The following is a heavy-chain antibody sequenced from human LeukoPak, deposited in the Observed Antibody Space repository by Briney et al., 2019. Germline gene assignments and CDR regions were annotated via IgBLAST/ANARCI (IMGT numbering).Heavy chain of an antibody. CDR3: AVAPGDY. Sequence: GASVKVSCKASGYTFTDYYIHWVRQAPGQGLEWMGWINPNSDYTFYAQKFQGRVTLTRDTSISTVYMELTTLTSDDTALYYCAVAPGDYWGQGTLVGVSA. V-gene: IGHV1-2*02. CDR1: GYTFTDYY. J-gene: IGHJ4*02. CDR2: INPNSDYT. D-gene: IGHD2-21*01.